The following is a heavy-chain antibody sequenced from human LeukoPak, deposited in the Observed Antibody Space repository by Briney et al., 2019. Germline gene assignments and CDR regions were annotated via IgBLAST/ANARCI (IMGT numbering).Heavy chain of an antibody. CDR2: IKKDGSAK. CDR1: GFTFSSYW. Sequence: GGSLRLSCAASGFTFSSYWMTWVRQAPGKGLEWVANIKKDGSAKYYVDSVKGRFTISRDNAKNSLYLQMNSLRADDTAVYYCAKVSFCSGGSCYFLDHWGQGTLVTVSS. J-gene: IGHJ4*02. V-gene: IGHV3-7*03. CDR3: AKVSFCSGGSCYFLDH. D-gene: IGHD2-15*01.